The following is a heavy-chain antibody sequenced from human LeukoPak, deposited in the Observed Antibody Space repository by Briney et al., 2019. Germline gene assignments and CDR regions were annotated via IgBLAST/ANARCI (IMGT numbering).Heavy chain of an antibody. J-gene: IGHJ1*01. Sequence: PGRSLRLSCAASGFTFSSYGMHWVRQAPGKGLEWVAFISYDGNDKYYADSVKGRLTTSRDNSKNTLFLQMSTVTAEDTAMYYCAKEGGRGSGAAPLPLQHWGQGTLVTVSS. CDR3: AKEGGRGSGAAPLPLQH. CDR1: GFTFSSYG. CDR2: ISYDGNDK. D-gene: IGHD3-10*01. V-gene: IGHV3-30*18.